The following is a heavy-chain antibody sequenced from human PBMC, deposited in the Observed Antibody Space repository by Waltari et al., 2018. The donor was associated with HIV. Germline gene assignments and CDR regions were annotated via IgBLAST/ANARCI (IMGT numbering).Heavy chain of an antibody. Sequence: QLQLQESGPGLVKPSETLSLTCTVSGGSISSSSYYWGWIRQPPGKGMEWIGSIYYSGRTYYNPSLKSRVTISVDTSKNQFSLKLSSVTAADTAVYYCAREARDFDWLSTFPPYGMDVWGQGTTVTVSS. CDR1: GGSISSSSYY. J-gene: IGHJ6*02. CDR2: IYYSGRT. D-gene: IGHD3-9*01. V-gene: IGHV4-39*07. CDR3: AREARDFDWLSTFPPYGMDV.